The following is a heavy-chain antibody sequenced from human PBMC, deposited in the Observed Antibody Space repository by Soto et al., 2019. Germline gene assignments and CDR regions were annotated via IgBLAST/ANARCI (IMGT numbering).Heavy chain of an antibody. CDR2: IDQGGGEK. Sequence: EVQLVESGGGLVQPGGSLTLSCAASGFSFSTYWMAWVRQAPGKGLEWVANIDQGGGEKYYVDSVRGRFTISRDNAKNSRYLQKNLLMDEDTASYDGAREGNCLDTWGQGPLVSVSS. CDR1: GFSFSTYW. V-gene: IGHV3-7*05. D-gene: IGHD2-15*01. J-gene: IGHJ5*02. CDR3: AREGNCLDT.